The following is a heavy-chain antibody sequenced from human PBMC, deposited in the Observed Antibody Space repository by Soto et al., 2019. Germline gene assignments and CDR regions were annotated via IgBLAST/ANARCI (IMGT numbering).Heavy chain of an antibody. J-gene: IGHJ4*02. CDR2: IIPIFGTA. D-gene: IGHD3-22*01. CDR1: GGTFSRHA. V-gene: IGHV1-69*01. CDR3: ARGWGYDSNDYYYAY. Sequence: QVQLVQSGAEVMKPGSSVKVSCEASGGTFSRHAISWVRQAPGQGLEWMGGIIPIFGTANHAQKFQGRVTIIADESTSTVYMELSSLRSEDTAMYYCARGWGYDSNDYYYAYWGQGTLVIVSS.